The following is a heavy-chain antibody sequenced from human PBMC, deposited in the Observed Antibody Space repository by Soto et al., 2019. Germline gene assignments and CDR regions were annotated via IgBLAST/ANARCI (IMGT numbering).Heavy chain of an antibody. CDR3: ARDVAVADYYGMDV. Sequence: QVQLVQSGAEVKKPGSSVKVSCKASGGTFSSYTISWVRQAPGQGREWMGRIIPILGIANYAQKFQGRVTITADKSTSTAYMELSSLRSEDTAVYYCARDVAVADYYGMDVWGQGTTVTVSS. CDR2: IIPILGIA. V-gene: IGHV1-69*08. CDR1: GGTFSSYT. D-gene: IGHD6-19*01. J-gene: IGHJ6*02.